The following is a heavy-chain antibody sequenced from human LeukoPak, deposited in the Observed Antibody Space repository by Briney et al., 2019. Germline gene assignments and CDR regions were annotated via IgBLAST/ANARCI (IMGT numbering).Heavy chain of an antibody. CDR3: ARAEYFGTGSYSYYFDY. CDR1: GYTFTGYY. CDR2: INPNSGGT. J-gene: IGHJ4*02. D-gene: IGHD3-10*01. Sequence: GASVKVSCKTSGYTFTGYYLHWVRQAPGQGLEWMGWINPNSGGTKYARRFQGRVTMTRDTSISTAYMELSRLRSDDTAVYYCARAEYFGTGSYSYYFDYWGQGTLVTVSS. V-gene: IGHV1-2*02.